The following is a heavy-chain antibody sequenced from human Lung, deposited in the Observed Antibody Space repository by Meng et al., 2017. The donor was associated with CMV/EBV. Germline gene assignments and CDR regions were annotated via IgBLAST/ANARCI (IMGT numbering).Heavy chain of an antibody. V-gene: IGHV4-61*01. J-gene: IGHJ3*02. CDR1: GGSVSSGSFY. CDR3: ARVPQNIAAAGTSAFDI. D-gene: IGHD6-13*01. CDR2: VYYSGST. Sequence: SXTLSLTCTVSGGSVSSGSFYWSWIRQSPGEGLEWIGFVYYSGSTNYNPALKSRVTMSIDTSKNQFSLKLSSVTAADTAMYYCARVPQNIAAAGTSAFDIWGQGTMVTVSS.